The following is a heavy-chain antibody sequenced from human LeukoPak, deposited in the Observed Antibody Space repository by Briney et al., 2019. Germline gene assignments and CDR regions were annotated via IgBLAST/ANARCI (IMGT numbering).Heavy chain of an antibody. Sequence: ASVKVPCKASGYTFTGYYMHWVRQAPGQGLEWMGWINPNSGGTNYAQKFQGRVTMTRDTSISTAYMELSRLRSDDTAVYYCARDQGRSSTSCYDPTNWFDPWGQGTLVTVSS. D-gene: IGHD2-2*01. CDR2: INPNSGGT. V-gene: IGHV1-2*02. CDR1: GYTFTGYY. CDR3: ARDQGRSSTSCYDPTNWFDP. J-gene: IGHJ5*02.